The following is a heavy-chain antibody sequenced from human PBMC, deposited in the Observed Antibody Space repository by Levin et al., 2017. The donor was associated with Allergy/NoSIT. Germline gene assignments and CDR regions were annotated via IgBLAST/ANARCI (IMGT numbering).Heavy chain of an antibody. J-gene: IGHJ4*02. Sequence: PGGSLRLSCAASGFTFSNYGMHWVRQAPGKWLEWVAVISYDGSNKYYADSVKGRFTISRDNSKNTLFLQMNSLRAEDTAVYYCAKDRGSGSSAIDYWGQGTLVTVSS. CDR3: AKDRGSGSSAIDY. CDR2: ISYDGSNK. V-gene: IGHV3-30*18. CDR1: GFTFSNYG. D-gene: IGHD3-10*01.